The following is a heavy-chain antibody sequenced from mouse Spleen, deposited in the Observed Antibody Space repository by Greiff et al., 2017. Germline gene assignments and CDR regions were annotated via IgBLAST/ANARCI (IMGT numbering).Heavy chain of an antibody. J-gene: IGHJ2*01. D-gene: IGHD1-2*01. CDR2: INPNNGGT. CDR3: ARSLITSALYDFDY. Sequence: EVQLQQSGPELVKPGASVKISCKASGYTFTDYYMNWVKQSHGKSLEWIGDINPNNGGTSYNQKFKGKATLTVDKSSSTAYMELRSLTSEDSAVYYCARSLITSALYDFDYWGQGTTLTVSS. CDR1: GYTFTDYY. V-gene: IGHV1-26*01.